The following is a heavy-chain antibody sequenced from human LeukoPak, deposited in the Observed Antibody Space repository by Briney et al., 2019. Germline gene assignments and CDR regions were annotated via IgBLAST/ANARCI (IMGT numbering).Heavy chain of an antibody. V-gene: IGHV3-11*01. D-gene: IGHD4-17*01. CDR3: VRARGVTTNVDY. J-gene: IGHJ4*02. CDR1: GFTFSDYY. CDR2: ISTSASTI. Sequence: GGSLRLSCAASGFTFSDYYMSWIRQAPGKGLDWISYISTSASTIFYADSVKGRFTISRDNAKSSLYLQMNSLRVEDTAVYYCVRARGVTTNVDYWGQGTLVTVSS.